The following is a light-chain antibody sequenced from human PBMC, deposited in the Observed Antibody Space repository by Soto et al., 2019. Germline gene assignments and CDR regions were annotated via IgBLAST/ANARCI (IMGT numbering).Light chain of an antibody. CDR3: QSYDSRLSAYV. V-gene: IGLV1-40*01. J-gene: IGLJ1*01. CDR2: THN. Sequence: QSVLTQPPSVSGAPGQRVTISCTGSSSNIGAGYDVHWYLQVPGTAPKLLVYTHNNRPSGVPDRFSGSTSGTSASLAITGLQSEDGADYYCQSYDSRLSAYVFGTGTRSPS. CDR1: SSNIGAGYD.